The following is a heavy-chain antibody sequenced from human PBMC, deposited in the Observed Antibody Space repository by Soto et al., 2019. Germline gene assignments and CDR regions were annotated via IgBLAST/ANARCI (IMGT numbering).Heavy chain of an antibody. J-gene: IGHJ4*02. CDR1: GGSISSGGYY. D-gene: IGHD5-18*01. CDR3: AKEGYSYGPFDY. V-gene: IGHV4-31*03. CDR2: IYYSGST. Sequence: SETLSLTCTVSGGSISSGGYYWSWIRQHPGKGLEWIGYIYYSGSTYYNPSLKSRVTISVDTSKNQFSLKLSSVTAEDTAVYYCAKEGYSYGPFDYWGQGTLVTVSS.